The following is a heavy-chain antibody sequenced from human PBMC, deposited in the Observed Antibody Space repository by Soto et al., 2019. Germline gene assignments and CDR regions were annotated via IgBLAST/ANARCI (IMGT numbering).Heavy chain of an antibody. CDR3: ARDEQQGTRVTTYI. V-gene: IGHV1-18*01. CDR2: ISAYNGNT. Sequence: QVQLVQSGAEVKKPGASVKVSCKASGYTFTSYGISWVRQAPGQGLEWMGWISAYNGNTNYAQKRQGRVPMPTEPSTSTAYMELRSLRSDDTAVYYCARDEQQGTRVTTYIWGQGTMVTVSS. D-gene: IGHD4-17*01. CDR1: GYTFTSYG. J-gene: IGHJ3*02.